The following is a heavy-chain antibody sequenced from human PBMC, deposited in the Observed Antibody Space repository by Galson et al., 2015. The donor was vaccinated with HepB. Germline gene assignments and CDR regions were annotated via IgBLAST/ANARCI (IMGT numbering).Heavy chain of an antibody. CDR1: GYTFTSYD. CDR3: ARGYYYGSGSYHYEDY. D-gene: IGHD3-10*01. Sequence: SVKVSCKASGYTFTSYDINWVRQATGQGLEWMGWMNSDSGNTGYAQKFQGRVTMTRNTSISTAYMELSRLRSDDTAVYYCARGYYYGSGSYHYEDYWGQGTLVTVSS. V-gene: IGHV1-8*01. J-gene: IGHJ4*02. CDR2: MNSDSGNT.